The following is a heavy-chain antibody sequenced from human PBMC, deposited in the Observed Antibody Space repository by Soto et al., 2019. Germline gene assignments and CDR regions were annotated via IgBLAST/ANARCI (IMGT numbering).Heavy chain of an antibody. Sequence: EMQLVESGGGLVQPGGSLRLSCVASGFTFSHSWMSWVRQAPGKGLEWVANMDGGGTDIHYVDSVKGRFTISRDNAKNTLYLQMSSLRVEDTAVYYCAGDHWGSAHFRGQGTLVTVSS. CDR3: AGDHWGSAHF. V-gene: IGHV3-7*04. D-gene: IGHD3-16*01. CDR1: GFTFSHSW. CDR2: MDGGGTDI. J-gene: IGHJ4*02.